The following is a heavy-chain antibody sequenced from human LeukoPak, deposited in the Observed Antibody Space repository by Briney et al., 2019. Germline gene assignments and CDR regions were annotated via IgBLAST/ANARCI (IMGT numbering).Heavy chain of an antibody. D-gene: IGHD2-2*01. V-gene: IGHV4-34*01. CDR3: ARASGEGRGFYQFYYMDV. Sequence: PSETLSLTCTVYGGSFSGYYWSWIRQPPGKGLEWIGEINHSGSTNYNPSLKSRVTISVDTSKNQFSLKLSSVTAADTAVYYCARASGEGRGFYQFYYMDVWGKGTTVTVSS. J-gene: IGHJ6*03. CDR2: INHSGST. CDR1: GGSFSGYY.